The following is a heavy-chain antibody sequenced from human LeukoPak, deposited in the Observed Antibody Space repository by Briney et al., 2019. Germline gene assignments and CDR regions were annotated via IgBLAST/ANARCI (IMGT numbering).Heavy chain of an antibody. CDR3: ARRYCSGGSCYSWFDP. CDR1: GYTFTNYG. J-gene: IGHJ5*02. V-gene: IGHV1-18*01. Sequence: ASVKVSCKASGYTFTNYGISWVRQAPGQGLEWMGWISAYNGNTNYVQKLQGRVTMTTDTSTSTAYMELRSLRSDDTAVYYCARRYCSGGSCYSWFDPWGQGTLVTVSS. CDR2: ISAYNGNT. D-gene: IGHD2-15*01.